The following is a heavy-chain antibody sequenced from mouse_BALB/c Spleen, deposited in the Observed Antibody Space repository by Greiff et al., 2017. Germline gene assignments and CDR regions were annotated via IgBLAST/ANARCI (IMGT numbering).Heavy chain of an antibody. J-gene: IGHJ1*01. CDR3: ARVGGYYNWYFDD. CDR1: GFSLTGYG. CDR2: IWGDGST. D-gene: IGHD2-3*01. V-gene: IGHV2-6-7*01. Sequence: VHLVESGPGLVAPSQSLSITCTVSGFSLTGYGVNWVRQPPGKGLEWLGMIWGDGSTDYNSALISRLSISKDNSKSQVFLKMNSLQTDDTARYYCARVGGYYNWYFDDWGAGTTVTVSS.